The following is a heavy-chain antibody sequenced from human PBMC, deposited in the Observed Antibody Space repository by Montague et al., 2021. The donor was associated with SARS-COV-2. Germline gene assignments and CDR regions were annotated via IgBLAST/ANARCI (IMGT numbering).Heavy chain of an antibody. J-gene: IGHJ4*02. Sequence: SETLSLTCTVSGGSIGSNCWAWIRLPPGKGLELIGFVYYGGNTYNNPSPRGRVTISVDASSNHFSLTLSSVTAAATAIYYCARKYDHSSRVDSWGQGTLVTVSS. CDR1: GGSIGSNC. V-gene: IGHV4-59*08. CDR2: VYYGGNT. D-gene: IGHD3-16*01. CDR3: ARKYDHSSRVDS.